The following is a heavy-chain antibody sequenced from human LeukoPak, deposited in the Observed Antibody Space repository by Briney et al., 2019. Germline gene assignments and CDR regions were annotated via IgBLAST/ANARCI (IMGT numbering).Heavy chain of an antibody. CDR3: ARAHNYDGRDYYYAFSDY. Sequence: GGSLRLSCAASGFNFDDYGMTWLRQAPGRGLEWVPGVNWSGSSTNYADSVKGRFTISRDSATNSLYLQMNSLRAEDTALYYCARAHNYDGRDYYYAFSDYWGQGTLVTVSS. D-gene: IGHD3-22*01. CDR2: VNWSGSST. CDR1: GFNFDDYG. J-gene: IGHJ4*02. V-gene: IGHV3-20*04.